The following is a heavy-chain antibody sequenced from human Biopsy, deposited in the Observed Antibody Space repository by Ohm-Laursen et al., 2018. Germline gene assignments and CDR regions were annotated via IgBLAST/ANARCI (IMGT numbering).Heavy chain of an antibody. V-gene: IGHV3-53*01. D-gene: IGHD3-16*01. Sequence: SLRLSCSDSGITVNDHYMSWVRQAPGKGLEWVSSLHDRGVTYYAGSVKGRFTISGDNSKNTLYLQMKGLRAEDTAVYFCQGGHLPPGQFYGVDAWGQGTTVTVSS. CDR1: GITVNDHY. CDR2: LHDRGVT. CDR3: QGGHLPPGQFYGVDA. J-gene: IGHJ6*02.